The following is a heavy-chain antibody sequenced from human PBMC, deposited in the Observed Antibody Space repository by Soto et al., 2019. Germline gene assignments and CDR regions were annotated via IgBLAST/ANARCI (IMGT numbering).Heavy chain of an antibody. J-gene: IGHJ3*02. CDR2: ISSSSSTI. Sequence: GGSLRLSCAASGFTFSSYSMNWVRQAPGKGLEWVSYISSSSSTIYYADSVKGRFTISRDNAKNSLYLQMNSLRAEDTAVYYCARTPVAGPPTLDAFDIGGQGTRVTVS. CDR1: GFTFSSYS. D-gene: IGHD6-19*01. CDR3: ARTPVAGPPTLDAFDI. V-gene: IGHV3-48*01.